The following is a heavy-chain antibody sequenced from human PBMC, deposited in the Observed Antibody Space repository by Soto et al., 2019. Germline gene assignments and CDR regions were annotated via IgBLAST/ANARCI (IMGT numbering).Heavy chain of an antibody. V-gene: IGHV3-9*01. D-gene: IGHD6-13*01. CDR2: INWNSGSI. CDR3: VKDESINWYSGHFRH. Sequence: EVQLVESGGGLVQPGRSMRLSCAASGFPFDDYAMHWVRQVPGKGLEWFSGINWNSGSIGYGDSVKGRFAISRDNAKNSLHLQMNSLCAEDTAFYYCVKDESINWYSGHFRHWGQGTLVIVSS. CDR1: GFPFDDYA. J-gene: IGHJ1*01.